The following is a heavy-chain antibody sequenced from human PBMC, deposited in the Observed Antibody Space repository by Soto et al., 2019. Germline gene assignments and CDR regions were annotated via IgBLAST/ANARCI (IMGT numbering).Heavy chain of an antibody. CDR1: GFTFSRYV. D-gene: IGHD3-9*01. Sequence: QVQLVESGGGVVQPGGSLRLSCAASGFTFSRYVMHWVRQAPGKGLECVALISFDGSNKEYADSVKGRFTISRDDSKNTLYLQMNSRRPEDTAVYYCAKGSEAAYFDWFSPYYWGQGTLVTVSS. CDR3: AKGSEAAYFDWFSPYY. J-gene: IGHJ4*02. CDR2: ISFDGSNK. V-gene: IGHV3-30*18.